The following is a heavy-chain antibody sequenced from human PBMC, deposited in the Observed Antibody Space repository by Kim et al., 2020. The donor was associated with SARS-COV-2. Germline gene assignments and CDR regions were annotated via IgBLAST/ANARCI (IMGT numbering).Heavy chain of an antibody. CDR2: LSWKSGVI. D-gene: IGHD6-6*01. V-gene: IGHV3-9*01. CDR3: AKDLVSSSFRAFHI. CDR1: GFTFGDFA. J-gene: IGHJ3*02. Sequence: SLRLSCAASGFTFGDFAMHWVRQVPGKGLEWVSGLSWKSGVIGYADSVKGRFTISRHNAENSLYLQMNSLRAEDTALYYCAKDLVSSSFRAFHIWGQGTRVTVSS.